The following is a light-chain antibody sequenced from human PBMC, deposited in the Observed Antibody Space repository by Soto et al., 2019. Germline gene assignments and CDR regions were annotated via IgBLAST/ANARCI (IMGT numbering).Light chain of an antibody. CDR1: QSVSSY. Sequence: EIMLTQSPSTLSLSTGERATLSCRASQSVSSYLAWYQQKPGQAPRLLIYDASNRATGIPARFSGSGSGTEFTLIISSLQSEDSAVYYCQQYNSWLWTFGQGTKVDVK. V-gene: IGKV3D-15*01. CDR3: QQYNSWLWT. J-gene: IGKJ1*01. CDR2: DAS.